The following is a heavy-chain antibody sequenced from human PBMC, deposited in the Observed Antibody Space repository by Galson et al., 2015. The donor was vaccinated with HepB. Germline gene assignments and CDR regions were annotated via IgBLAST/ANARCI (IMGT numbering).Heavy chain of an antibody. J-gene: IGHJ6*03. Sequence: SLRLSCAASGFTFDDYAMSWFRQAPGKGLEWVGLIRSKAYDGTTEYAASVKGRFTISRDDSKSIAYLQMNSLKTEDAAVYYCTRGGPPDYLIKYHYYMDVWGKGTTVTVSS. D-gene: IGHD3-16*01. CDR2: IRSKAYDGTT. CDR3: TRGGPPDYLIKYHYYMDV. CDR1: GFTFDDYA. V-gene: IGHV3-49*03.